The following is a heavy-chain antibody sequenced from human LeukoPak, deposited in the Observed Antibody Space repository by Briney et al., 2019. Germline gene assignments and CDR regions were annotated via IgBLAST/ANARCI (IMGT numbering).Heavy chain of an antibody. J-gene: IGHJ6*02. CDR1: GFTFSSYW. Sequence: GGSLRLSCAASGFTFSSYWMHWVRQAPGKGLVWVSRINSDGSSTSYADSVKGRFTISRGNAKNTLYLQMNSLRAEDTAVYYCARDGTAIRFLEWGAYYYYGMDVWGQGTTVTVSS. CDR3: ARDGTAIRFLEWGAYYYYGMDV. CDR2: INSDGSST. D-gene: IGHD3-3*01. V-gene: IGHV3-74*01.